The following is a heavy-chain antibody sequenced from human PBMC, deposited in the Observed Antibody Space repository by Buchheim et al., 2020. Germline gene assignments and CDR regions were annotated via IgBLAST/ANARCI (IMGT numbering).Heavy chain of an antibody. J-gene: IGHJ4*02. V-gene: IGHV3-48*01. D-gene: IGHD3-3*01. CDR1: GFTLSSYS. CDR3: ARVRSGYYVDY. CDR2: ITHTSGTI. Sequence: EVQLVESGGGLVQPGGSLRLSCAASGFTLSSYSMNWVRQAPGKGLEWVSYITHTSGTIYYADSVKGRFTISRDNAKNSLYLQMNSLRGEDTAVYYWARVRSGYYVDYWGQGTL.